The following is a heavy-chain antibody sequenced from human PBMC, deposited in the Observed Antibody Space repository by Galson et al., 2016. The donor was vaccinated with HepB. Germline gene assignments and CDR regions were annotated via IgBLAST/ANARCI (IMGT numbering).Heavy chain of an antibody. V-gene: IGHV1-8*01. CDR3: ASAGSSAYYGLDV. CDR2: MNPNTGAT. Sequence: SVKVSCKASGYTFTSYDINWVRLASGQGLEWMGWMNPNTGATAYAQNFQGRFTMTRDTSISTAYLELRGLRSDDTAVYYCASAGSSAYYGLDVWGQGTTVTVSS. CDR1: GYTFTSYD. J-gene: IGHJ6*02. D-gene: IGHD6-13*01.